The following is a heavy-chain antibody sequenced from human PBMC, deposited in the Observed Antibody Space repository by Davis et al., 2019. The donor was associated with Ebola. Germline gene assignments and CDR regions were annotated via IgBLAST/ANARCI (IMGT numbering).Heavy chain of an antibody. V-gene: IGHV1-69*13. D-gene: IGHD5-24*01. CDR2: LIPMFGTA. J-gene: IGHJ5*02. Sequence: SVKVSCKASGGTFRSYAISWVRQAPGEGLEWMGGLIPMFGTANYAQKFQGRVTITADESTSTAHMKLRSLRSEDTAVYYLGRVGDVYNGSWGQGTLVTVSS. CDR1: GGTFRSYA. CDR3: GRVGDVYNGS.